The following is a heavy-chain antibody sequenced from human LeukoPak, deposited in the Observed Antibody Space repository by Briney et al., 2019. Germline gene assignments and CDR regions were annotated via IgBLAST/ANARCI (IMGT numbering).Heavy chain of an antibody. CDR1: GFTFSTYA. Sequence: PGRSLRLSCAASGFTFSTYAMHWVRQAPGEGLEWVALISYDGTHTYYPDSVKGRLTISRDNSKNTLYLQMNSLRAEDTAVYYCAKQPHYYGSGSYFDYWGQGTLVTVSS. J-gene: IGHJ4*02. V-gene: IGHV3-30*18. CDR2: ISYDGTHT. CDR3: AKQPHYYGSGSYFDY. D-gene: IGHD3-10*01.